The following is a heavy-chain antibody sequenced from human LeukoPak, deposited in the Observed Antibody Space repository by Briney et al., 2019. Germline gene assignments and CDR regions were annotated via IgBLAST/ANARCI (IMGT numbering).Heavy chain of an antibody. CDR2: IWHDAGRK. CDR3: ARDIGNSGFNLGY. Sequence: PGGSLRLSCVVSGFTFSTHGFRWVRQAPGKGLEWVSVIWHDAGRKEYADSVRGRFTISRDNSNLYLQMNSLRAEDTAIYYCARDIGNSGFNLGYWGQGTPVTVSS. J-gene: IGHJ4*02. CDR1: GFTFSTHG. D-gene: IGHD5-12*01. V-gene: IGHV3-33*01.